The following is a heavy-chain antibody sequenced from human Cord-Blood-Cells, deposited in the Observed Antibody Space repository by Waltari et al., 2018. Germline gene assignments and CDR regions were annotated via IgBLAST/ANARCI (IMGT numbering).Heavy chain of an antibody. CDR1: GGSISSSSYY. CDR3: ARYPDRWKLVKEVGGDAFDI. D-gene: IGHD1-26*01. Sequence: QLQLQESGPGLVKPSETLSLTCTVSGGSISSSSYYWGWIRQPPGKGLEWLGSFYYSERTYYNPTFKSRVTRSVGTSKNQFSLKRSSVTAAETAVYYCARYPDRWKLVKEVGGDAFDIWGQGTMVTVSS. J-gene: IGHJ3*02. V-gene: IGHV4-39*07. CDR2: FYYSERT.